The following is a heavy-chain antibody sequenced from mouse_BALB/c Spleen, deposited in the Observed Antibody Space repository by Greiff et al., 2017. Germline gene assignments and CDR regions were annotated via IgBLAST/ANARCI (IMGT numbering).Heavy chain of an antibody. D-gene: IGHD3-3*01. CDR2: ISSGGST. CDR3: ARRKGSYYFDY. Sequence: DVKLVESGGGLVKPGGSLKLSCAASGFTFSSYAMSWVRQTPEKRLEWVASISSGGSTYYPDSVKGRFTISRDNARNILYLQMSSLRSEDTAMYYCARRKGSYYFDYWGQGTTLTVSS. J-gene: IGHJ2*01. CDR1: GFTFSSYA. V-gene: IGHV5-6-5*01.